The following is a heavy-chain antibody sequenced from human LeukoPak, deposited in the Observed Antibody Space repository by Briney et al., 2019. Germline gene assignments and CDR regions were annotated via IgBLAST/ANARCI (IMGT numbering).Heavy chain of an antibody. CDR1: GGSFSGYY. CDR2: INHSGST. CDR3: ARHWRIAARPGWFDP. Sequence: PSETLSLTCAVYGGSFSGYYWSWIRQPPGKGLEWIGEINHSGSTNYNPSLKSRVTISVDTSKNQFSLKLSSVTAADTAVYYCARHWRIAARPGWFDPWGQGTLVTVSS. V-gene: IGHV4-34*01. D-gene: IGHD6-6*01. J-gene: IGHJ5*02.